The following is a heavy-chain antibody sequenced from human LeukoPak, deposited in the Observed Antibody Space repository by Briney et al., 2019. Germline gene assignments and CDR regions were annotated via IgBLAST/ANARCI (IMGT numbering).Heavy chain of an antibody. D-gene: IGHD1-26*01. Sequence: SETLSLTCAVYGGSFSGYYWSWIRQPPGKGLEWIGEINHSGSTNYNPSLKSRVTISVDTSKNQFSLKLSSVTAADTAVYYCARSGGDYFDYWGQGTLVTVSS. V-gene: IGHV4-34*01. CDR1: GGSFSGYY. CDR3: ARSGGDYFDY. CDR2: INHSGST. J-gene: IGHJ4*02.